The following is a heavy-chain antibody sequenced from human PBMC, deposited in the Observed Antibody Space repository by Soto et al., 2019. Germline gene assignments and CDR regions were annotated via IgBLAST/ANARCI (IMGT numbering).Heavy chain of an antibody. D-gene: IGHD1-20*01. Sequence: EVQLVESGGGLVQPGRSLRLSCAASGFTFDDYAMHWVRQAPGKGLEWVSGISWNIGNTGYADSVKGRFTISRDNAKNSLYLQMNSLKTEDTALYYCAKGAISVTALFDYWGQGTLVTVSS. CDR1: GFTFDDYA. J-gene: IGHJ4*02. V-gene: IGHV3-9*01. CDR3: AKGAISVTALFDY. CDR2: ISWNIGNT.